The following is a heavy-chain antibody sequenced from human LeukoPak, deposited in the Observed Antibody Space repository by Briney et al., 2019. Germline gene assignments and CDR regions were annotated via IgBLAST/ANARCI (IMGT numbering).Heavy chain of an antibody. D-gene: IGHD3-3*01. CDR2: VTHGGIT. V-gene: IGHV4-59*12. CDR3: ARGDLGYSYYYPMDV. Sequence: SETLSLTCTDSGGSINNYYWSWIRQPPGKGLEWIGEVTHGGITRYNPSLNSRVTISVDMSANQFSLRLTSVAAADTSIYYCARGDLGYSYYYPMDVWGQGTTVAVSS. CDR1: GGSINNYY. J-gene: IGHJ6*02.